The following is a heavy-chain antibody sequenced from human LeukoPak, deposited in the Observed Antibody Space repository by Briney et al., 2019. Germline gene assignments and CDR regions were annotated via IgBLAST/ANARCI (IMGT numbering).Heavy chain of an antibody. D-gene: IGHD1-26*01. CDR2: INPNSGGT. J-gene: IGHJ5*01. CDR3: ARASGSYWWFDS. CDR1: GYSFTGYY. Sequence: ASVKVSCKASGYSFTGYYMHWVRQAPGQGLEWMGWINPNSGGTNYAQKFQGRVTMTRDTSISTAYMELSRLRSDDTAVYYCARASGSYWWFDSWGQGTLVTVSS. V-gene: IGHV1-2*02.